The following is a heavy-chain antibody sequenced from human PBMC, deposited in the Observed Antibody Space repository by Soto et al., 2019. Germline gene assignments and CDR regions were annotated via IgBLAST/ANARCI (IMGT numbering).Heavy chain of an antibody. V-gene: IGHV4-61*01. CDR3: ARDRSVLGYYYYGMDV. CDR2: IYYSGST. D-gene: IGHD3-16*01. J-gene: IGHJ6*02. CDR1: GGSVISDKYY. Sequence: PSETLSLTCTVSGGSVISDKYYWIWIRQPPGKGLEWIGYIYYSGSTNYNPSLKSRVTISVDTSKNQFSLKLSSVTAADTAVYYCARDRSVLGYYYYGMDVWGQRTTVTVSS.